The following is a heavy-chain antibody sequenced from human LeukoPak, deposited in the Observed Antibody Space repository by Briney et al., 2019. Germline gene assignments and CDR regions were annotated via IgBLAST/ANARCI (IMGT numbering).Heavy chain of an antibody. D-gene: IGHD2-15*01. CDR3: TTRRQDGW. Sequence: GGSMRLSCVGSGFTFSDAWMSWVRQAPGKGLEWVGRIKSKSDGGTIDYAAPVKGRFTISRDDSRNTLYLQMNSLKTEDTAVYYCTTRRQDGWWGQGTLVTVS. V-gene: IGHV3-15*01. J-gene: IGHJ4*02. CDR1: GFTFSDAW. CDR2: IKSKSDGGTI.